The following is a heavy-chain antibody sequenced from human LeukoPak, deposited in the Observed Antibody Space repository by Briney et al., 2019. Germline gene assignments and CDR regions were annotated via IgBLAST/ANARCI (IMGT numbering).Heavy chain of an antibody. CDR3: ATAWGYGVRDYYYYMDV. Sequence: PSETLSLTCAVYGGSFSGYYWSWIRQPPGKGLEWIGYIYYSGSTNYNPSLKSRVTISVDTSKNQFSLKLSSVTAADTAVYYCATAWGYGVRDYYYYMDVWGKGTTVTVSS. CDR2: IYYSGST. V-gene: IGHV4-59*01. J-gene: IGHJ6*03. CDR1: GGSFSGYY. D-gene: IGHD4-17*01.